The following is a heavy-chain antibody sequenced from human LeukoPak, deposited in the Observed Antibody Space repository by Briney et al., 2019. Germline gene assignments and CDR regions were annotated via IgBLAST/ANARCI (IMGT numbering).Heavy chain of an antibody. V-gene: IGHV3-33*08. D-gene: IGHD6-13*01. J-gene: IGHJ4*02. CDR1: GFTFNNYG. Sequence: PGRSLRLSCAASGFTFNNYGIHYVRQAPGKGLEGVAVIWYDESNKYYADSVKGRFTISRDNSRNTLYLQMNSLRAEDTAVYYCARDGFSSSWYGRALDYWGQGTLVTVSS. CDR3: ARDGFSSSWYGRALDY. CDR2: IWYDESNK.